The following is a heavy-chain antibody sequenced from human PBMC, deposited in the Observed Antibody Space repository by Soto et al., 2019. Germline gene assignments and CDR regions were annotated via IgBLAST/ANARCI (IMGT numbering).Heavy chain of an antibody. CDR3: AREESGYYHYGMDV. Sequence: QVQLVESGGGVVQPGRSLRLSCAASGFTFSTYGVHWVSQAPGKGLEWVAVIWYDGSNIYYADSVKGRFTNSRDNSKNTLYLQMNSLRAEDTAVYYCAREESGYYHYGMDVWGQGTTVTVSS. J-gene: IGHJ6*02. CDR1: GFTFSTYG. CDR2: IWYDGSNI. D-gene: IGHD3-3*01. V-gene: IGHV3-33*01.